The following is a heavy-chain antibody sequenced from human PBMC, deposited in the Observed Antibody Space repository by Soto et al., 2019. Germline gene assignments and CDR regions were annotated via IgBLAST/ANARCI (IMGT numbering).Heavy chain of an antibody. Sequence: GASVKVSCKASGYTFTSYGISWVRQAPGQGLEWMGWISAYNGNTNYAQKLQGRVTMTTDTSTSTAYMELRSLRSDDTAVYYCARGGIAARPTQQFYIWFDPWGQGTLVTVSS. D-gene: IGHD6-6*01. CDR1: GYTFTSYG. J-gene: IGHJ5*02. V-gene: IGHV1-18*04. CDR3: ARGGIAARPTQQFYIWFDP. CDR2: ISAYNGNT.